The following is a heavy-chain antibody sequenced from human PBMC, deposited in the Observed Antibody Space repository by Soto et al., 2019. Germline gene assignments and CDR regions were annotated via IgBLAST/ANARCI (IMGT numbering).Heavy chain of an antibody. CDR2: IYPGDSDT. D-gene: IGHD2-15*01. CDR1: GYSFTSYW. V-gene: IGHV5-51*01. Sequence: GESLKISCKGSGYSFTSYWIGWVRQMPGKGLEWMGIIYPGDSDTRYSPSFQGQVTISADKSISTACLQWSSLKASDTAMYYCATRRGYCSGGSCPLWDYYGMEVWGQGTTVTVSS. CDR3: ATRRGYCSGGSCPLWDYYGMEV. J-gene: IGHJ6*02.